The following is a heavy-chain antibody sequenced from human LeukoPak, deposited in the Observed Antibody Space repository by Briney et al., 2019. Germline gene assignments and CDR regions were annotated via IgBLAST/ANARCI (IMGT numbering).Heavy chain of an antibody. Sequence: GGSLRFSCAASGFTFNSYAMHWVRQTPGKGLEWVAFISYDGSNKLYADSVKGRFTISRDSSKNTLFLQMNSLRAEDTAVYYCARCQLICYGMDVWGQGTTVTVSS. CDR3: ARCQLICYGMDV. CDR2: ISYDGSNK. D-gene: IGHD5-24*01. J-gene: IGHJ6*02. CDR1: GFTFNSYA. V-gene: IGHV3-30-3*01.